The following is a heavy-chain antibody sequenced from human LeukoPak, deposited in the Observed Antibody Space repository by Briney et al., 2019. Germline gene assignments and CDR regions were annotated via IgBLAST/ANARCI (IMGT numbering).Heavy chain of an antibody. CDR1: GFTFDDYA. CDR3: ARGLYGGTVNWFDP. CDR2: VNWNGGTT. J-gene: IGHJ5*02. Sequence: GGSLRLSCAASGFTFDDYAMTWVRQVPGKGLEWISGVNWNGGTTTYADSVKGRFTISRDNANNSLYLQMNSLRDEDTALYFCARGLYGGTVNWFDPRGQGTLVTVSA. D-gene: IGHD4-23*01. V-gene: IGHV3-20*04.